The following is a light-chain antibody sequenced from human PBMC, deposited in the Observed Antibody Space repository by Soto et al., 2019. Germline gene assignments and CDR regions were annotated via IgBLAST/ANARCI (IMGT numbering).Light chain of an antibody. J-gene: IGLJ7*01. CDR2: GNS. CDR1: SSNIGAGYD. V-gene: IGLV1-40*01. CDR3: QSYDSSLSGAV. Sequence: QSVLTQPPSVSGAPGQRVTISCTGSSSNIGAGYDVHWYQQLPGTAPKLLIYGNSNRPSGVPDRFPGSKSGTSGSLAIAGLQAENECDNYGQSYDSSLSGAVFGGGTQLTLL.